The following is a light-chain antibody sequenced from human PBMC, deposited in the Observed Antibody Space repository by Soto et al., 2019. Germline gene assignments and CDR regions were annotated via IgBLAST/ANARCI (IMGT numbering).Light chain of an antibody. J-gene: IGKJ1*01. V-gene: IGKV3-15*01. Sequence: EVVMTQSPATLSVSPGERATLSCRASQSVSSNLAWYQHKPGQAPRLLIYGASTSATGIPARSSGSRYGAECTTTFSSLQSQDFAFRYLQQYNKWPPWTYGKGTKWEIK. CDR2: GAS. CDR3: QQYNKWPPWT. CDR1: QSVSSN.